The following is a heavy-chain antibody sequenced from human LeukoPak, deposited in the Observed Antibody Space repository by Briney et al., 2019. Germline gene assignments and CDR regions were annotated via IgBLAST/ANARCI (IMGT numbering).Heavy chain of an antibody. CDR1: EFIFPMYW. CDR2: IKQDGSEK. D-gene: IGHD3-10*02. V-gene: IGHV3-7*03. Sequence: PGGSLRLSCAASEFIFPMYWMSWVRQAPGKGLEWVADIKQDGSEKYYVDSVKGRFTISRQNAKNSLFLQMNSLRAEDTAVYYCARSLRVRGVPDYMDVWGKGTTVIISS. J-gene: IGHJ6*03. CDR3: ARSLRVRGVPDYMDV.